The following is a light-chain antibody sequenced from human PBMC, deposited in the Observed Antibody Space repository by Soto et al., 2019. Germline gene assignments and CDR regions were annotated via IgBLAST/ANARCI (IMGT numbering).Light chain of an antibody. V-gene: IGLV1-47*01. CDR1: SSNIGSNY. J-gene: IGLJ3*02. CDR2: KNS. CDR3: APWDDSLSGWL. Sequence: QSVLTQPPSASGTPGQRVTISCSGSSSNIGSNYVYWYQQLPGTAPKLLIYKNSQRPSGVPDRFSGSKSGTSASLAISGLRSEDEADYYCAPWDDSLSGWLFGGGTQLTVL.